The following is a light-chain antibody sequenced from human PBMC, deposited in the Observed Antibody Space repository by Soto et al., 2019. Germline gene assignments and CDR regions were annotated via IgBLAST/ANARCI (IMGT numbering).Light chain of an antibody. CDR1: SSDVGGYNY. J-gene: IGLJ1*01. CDR2: EVN. CDR3: SSYAGSSNV. V-gene: IGLV2-8*01. Sequence: QPALTQPPSASGSPGQSVAISCTGTSSDVGGYNYVSWYQQHPGKAPKLMIYEVNKRPSGVPDRFSGSKSGNTASLTVSGLQDEDEADYYCSSYAGSSNVFGTGTKVTVL.